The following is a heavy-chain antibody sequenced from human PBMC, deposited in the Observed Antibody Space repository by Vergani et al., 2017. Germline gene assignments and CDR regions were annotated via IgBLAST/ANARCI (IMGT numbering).Heavy chain of an antibody. V-gene: IGHV1-18*01. D-gene: IGHD6-13*01. CDR3: ARDPRISSSWYDRRQSSPPGPHY. J-gene: IGHJ4*02. Sequence: QVQLVQSGAEVKKPGSSVKVSCKASGGTFSSYAISWVRQAPGQGLEWMGWISAYNGNTNYAQKLQGRVTMTTDTSTSTAYMELRSLRSDDTAVYYCARDPRISSSWYDRRQSSPPGPHYWGQGTLVTVSS. CDR2: ISAYNGNT. CDR1: GGTFSSYA.